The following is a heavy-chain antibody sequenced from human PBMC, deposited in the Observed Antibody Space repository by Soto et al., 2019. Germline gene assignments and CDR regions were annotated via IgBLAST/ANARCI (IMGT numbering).Heavy chain of an antibody. J-gene: IGHJ4*02. CDR2: ISAYNGNT. D-gene: IGHD2-2*01. CDR1: GYTFTSYG. Sequence: ASVKVSCKASGYTFTSYGISWVRKAPGQGLEWMGWISAYNGNTNHEQKLQGRVTMTTDTSTSTAYMELRSLRSDDTAVYYCARVAPAGPDDFDYWGQGTLVTVSS. V-gene: IGHV1-18*01. CDR3: ARVAPAGPDDFDY.